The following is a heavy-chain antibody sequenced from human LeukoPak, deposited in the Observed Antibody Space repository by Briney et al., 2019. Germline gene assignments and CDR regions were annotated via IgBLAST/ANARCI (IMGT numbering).Heavy chain of an antibody. Sequence: PGGSLRLSCAASGFTLDDYGMSWVRQAPGRGVEWVSGINWNGGSTGYADSVKGRFTISRENAKTSLYLQMNSLRAEDTALYYCPRDDVGSSWSAVDYWGQGTLVTVSP. V-gene: IGHV3-20*04. CDR3: PRDDVGSSWSAVDY. J-gene: IGHJ4*02. D-gene: IGHD6-13*01. CDR1: GFTLDDYG. CDR2: INWNGGST.